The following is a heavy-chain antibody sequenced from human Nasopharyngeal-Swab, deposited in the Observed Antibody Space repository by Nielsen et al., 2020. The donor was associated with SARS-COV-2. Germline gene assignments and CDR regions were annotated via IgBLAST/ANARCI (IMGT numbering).Heavy chain of an antibody. CDR3: ARLDSSSQDDF. Sequence: LKISCAVSGFTFSSFGMHWVRQAPGKGLEWVAFIAHGASSESYGDSVKGRFSISRDSSKNTLYLQMDSLRGEDTAVYYCARLDSSSQDDFWGQGTLVTVSS. V-gene: IGHV3-30*03. CDR1: GFTFSSFG. J-gene: IGHJ4*02. CDR2: IAHGASSE. D-gene: IGHD6-13*01.